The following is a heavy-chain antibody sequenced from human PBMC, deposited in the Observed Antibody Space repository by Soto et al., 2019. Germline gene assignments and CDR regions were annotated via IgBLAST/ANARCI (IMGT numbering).Heavy chain of an antibody. D-gene: IGHD2-15*01. V-gene: IGHV3-30*18. CDR3: SKSPSGYCSGGSCYNDYYYYYMDV. Sequence: QVQLVESGGGVVQPGRSLRLSCAASGFTFSSYGMHWVRQAPGKGLEWVAVISYDGSNKYYADSVKGRFTISRDNSKNTPYLQMNSLIGEDTAVYYCSKSPSGYCSGGSCYNDYYYYYMDVWGKGTTVTVSS. CDR2: ISYDGSNK. J-gene: IGHJ6*03. CDR1: GFTFSSYG.